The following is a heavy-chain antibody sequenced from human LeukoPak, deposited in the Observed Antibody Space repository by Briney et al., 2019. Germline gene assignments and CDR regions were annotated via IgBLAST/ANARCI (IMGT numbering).Heavy chain of an antibody. Sequence: ASVKVSCKASGGTFSSYAISWVRQAPGQGLEWMGGIIPIFGTANYAQKFQGRVTITADKSTSTAYMELSSLRSEDTAVYYCARDSIAVAGLINYWGQGTLVTVSS. CDR3: ARDSIAVAGLINY. J-gene: IGHJ4*02. V-gene: IGHV1-69*06. CDR1: GGTFSSYA. D-gene: IGHD6-19*01. CDR2: IIPIFGTA.